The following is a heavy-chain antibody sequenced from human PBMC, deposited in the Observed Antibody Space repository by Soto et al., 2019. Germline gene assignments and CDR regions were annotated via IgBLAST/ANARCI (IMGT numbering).Heavy chain of an antibody. CDR3: AREDYGTFDY. D-gene: IGHD4-17*01. Sequence: QVQLVQSGAEVKKPGSSVKVSCKASGGTFSSYTISWVRQAPGQGLEWMGRFIPILGIANYAQKFQGRVTITADKSTSTAYMELSSLRSEDTAVYYCAREDYGTFDYWGQGTLVTVSS. CDR1: GGTFSSYT. V-gene: IGHV1-69*08. CDR2: FIPILGIA. J-gene: IGHJ4*02.